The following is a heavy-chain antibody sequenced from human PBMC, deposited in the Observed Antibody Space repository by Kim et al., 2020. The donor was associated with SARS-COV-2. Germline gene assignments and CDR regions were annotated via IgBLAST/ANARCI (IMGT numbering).Heavy chain of an antibody. CDR3: AREYSSSWYDY. D-gene: IGHD6-13*01. CDR2: T. J-gene: IGHJ4*02. Sequence: TKYSQKFQGRVTITRVTSASTAYMELSSLRSEDTAVYYCAREYSSSWYDYWGQGTLVTVAS. V-gene: IGHV1-3*01.